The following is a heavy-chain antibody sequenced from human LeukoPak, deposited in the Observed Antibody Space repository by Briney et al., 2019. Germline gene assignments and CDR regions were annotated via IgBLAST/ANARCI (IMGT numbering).Heavy chain of an antibody. CDR2: ISGDGGST. CDR1: GFTFDDYA. D-gene: IGHD1-14*01. V-gene: IGHV3-43*02. J-gene: IGHJ6*02. CDR3: AKVPDYYYGTDV. Sequence: PGGSLRLSCAASGFTFDDYAMHWVRQAPGKGLEWVSLISGDGGSTYYADSVKGRFTISRGNSKNSLYLQMNSLRTEDTALYYCAKVPDYYYGTDVWGQGTTVTVSS.